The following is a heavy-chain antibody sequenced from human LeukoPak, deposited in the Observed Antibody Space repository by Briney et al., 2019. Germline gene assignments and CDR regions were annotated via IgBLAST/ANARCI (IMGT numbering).Heavy chain of an antibody. J-gene: IGHJ4*02. CDR2: ICAYNGNT. CDR1: GYTFTSFG. D-gene: IGHD5-12*01. V-gene: IGHV1-18*01. CDR3: ARERRARAMATIGRDQSG. Sequence: ASVKLSCTASGYTFTSFGISWVRQAPGQGLEWMGWICAYNGNTNYAQTLQGRVTMTTDTSTSTAYMELSSLRSDDTAVYYCARERRARAMATIGRDQSGWGQGPLVTAS.